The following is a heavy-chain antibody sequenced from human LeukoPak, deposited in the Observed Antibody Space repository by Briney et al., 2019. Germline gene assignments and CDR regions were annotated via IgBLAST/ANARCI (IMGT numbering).Heavy chain of an antibody. CDR2: IYTSGST. J-gene: IGHJ4*02. CDR3: ARDPPSGGSYLMDPFDY. Sequence: SETLSLTCTVSGGSISSYYWSWIRQPAGKGLEWIGRIYTSGSTNYNPSLKSRVTMSVDTSKNQFSLKLSSVTAADTAVYYCARDPPSGGSYLMDPFDYWGQGTLVTVSS. D-gene: IGHD1-26*01. V-gene: IGHV4-4*07. CDR1: GGSISSYY.